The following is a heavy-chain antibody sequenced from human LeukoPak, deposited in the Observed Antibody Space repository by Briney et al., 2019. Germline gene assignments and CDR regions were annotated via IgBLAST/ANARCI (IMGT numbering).Heavy chain of an antibody. V-gene: IGHV4-38-2*02. D-gene: IGHD6-13*01. Sequence: SETLSLTCTVSGYSISSGYYWGWIRQPPGKGLEWIESIYHSGSTYYNPSLKSRVTISVDTSKNQFSLKLSSVTAADTAVYYCARHVDSSSWYEYFQHWGQGTLVTVSS. CDR3: ARHVDSSSWYEYFQH. CDR2: IYHSGST. J-gene: IGHJ1*01. CDR1: GYSISSGYY.